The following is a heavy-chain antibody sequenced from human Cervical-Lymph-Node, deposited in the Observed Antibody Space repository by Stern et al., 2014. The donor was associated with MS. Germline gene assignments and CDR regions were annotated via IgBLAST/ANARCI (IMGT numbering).Heavy chain of an antibody. CDR2: IYWDDEK. CDR1: GFALRNSGVS. V-gene: IGHV2-5*02. D-gene: IGHD4-17*01. Sequence: ESGPTLVKATQPLTLTCTFSGFALRNSGVSVAWIPQPPGKALEWLAVIYWDDEKRYSPSLKRRLSITKDASESQVVLTMTNMDPVDTATYYCTHSLHGDYYDAFDTWGQGTMVTVSS. J-gene: IGHJ3*02. CDR3: THSLHGDYYDAFDT.